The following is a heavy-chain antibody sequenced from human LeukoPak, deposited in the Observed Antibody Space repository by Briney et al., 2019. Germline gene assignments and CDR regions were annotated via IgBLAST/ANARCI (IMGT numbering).Heavy chain of an antibody. V-gene: IGHV1-2*02. D-gene: IGHD2-2*01. CDR3: ARRHCSSTSCYYYDAFDI. CDR1: GYTFTNYY. CDR2: IDPNSGGT. J-gene: IGHJ3*02. Sequence: ASVKVSCKASGYTFTNYYLHWVRQAPGQGLEWMGWIDPNSGGTNYAQKFQGRVTMTRDTSISTAYMELSRLRSDDTAVYYCARRHCSSTSCYYYDAFDIWGQGTMVTVSS.